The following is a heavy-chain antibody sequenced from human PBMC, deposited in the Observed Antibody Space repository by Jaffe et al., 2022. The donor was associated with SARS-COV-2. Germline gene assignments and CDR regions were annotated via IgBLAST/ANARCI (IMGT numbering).Heavy chain of an antibody. J-gene: IGHJ4*02. D-gene: IGHD3-22*01. CDR3: ARARDSSGYWGFFDY. CDR2: IYYSGST. CDR1: GGSISSYY. V-gene: IGHV4-59*01. Sequence: QVQLQESGPGLVKPSETLSLTCTVSGGSISSYYWSWIRQPPGKGLECIGYIYYSGSTNYNPSLKSRVTISVDTSKKQFSLKLSSVTAADTAVYYCARARDSSGYWGFFDYWGQGTLVTVSS.